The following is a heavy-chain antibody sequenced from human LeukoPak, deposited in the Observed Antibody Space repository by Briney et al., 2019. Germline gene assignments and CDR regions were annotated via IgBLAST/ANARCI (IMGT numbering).Heavy chain of an antibody. CDR3: AKDPGTIFGVVIHQNWFDP. CDR1: GFTFSDYA. J-gene: IGHJ5*02. CDR2: IRYDGSNK. D-gene: IGHD3-3*01. V-gene: IGHV3-30*02. Sequence: PGGSLRLSCAASGFTFSDYAMTWVRQAPGKGLEWVAFIRYDGSNKYYADSVKGRFTISRDNSKNTLYLQMNSLRAEDTAVYYCAKDPGTIFGVVIHQNWFDPWGQGTLVTVSS.